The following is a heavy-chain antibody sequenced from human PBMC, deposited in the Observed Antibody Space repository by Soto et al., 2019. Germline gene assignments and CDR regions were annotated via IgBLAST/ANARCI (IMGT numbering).Heavy chain of an antibody. CDR1: GGTFSSYA. V-gene: IGHV1-69*13. CDR2: IIPIFGTA. CDR3: ARARWLRFSPGYYCYGMDV. J-gene: IGHJ6*02. D-gene: IGHD5-12*01. Sequence: SVKVSCKASGGTFSSYAISWVRQAPGQGLEWMGGIIPIFGTANYAQKFQGRVTITADESTSTAYMELSSLRSEDTAVYYCARARWLRFSPGYYCYGMDVWGQGTTVTVSS.